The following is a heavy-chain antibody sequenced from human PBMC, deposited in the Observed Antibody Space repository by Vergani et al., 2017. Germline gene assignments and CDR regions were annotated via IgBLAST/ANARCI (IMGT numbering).Heavy chain of an antibody. CDR2: IYYSGST. D-gene: IGHD3-22*01. V-gene: IGHV4-31*03. J-gene: IGHJ3*02. Sequence: QVQLQESGPGLVKPSQTLSLTCTVSGGSISSGGYYWSWIRQHPGKGLEWIGYIYYSGSTYYNPSLKSRVTISVDTSKNQFSLKLSSVTAADTAVYYCVREGYYDSSGPSGGAFDIWGQGTMVTVSS. CDR3: VREGYYDSSGPSGGAFDI. CDR1: GGSISSGGYY.